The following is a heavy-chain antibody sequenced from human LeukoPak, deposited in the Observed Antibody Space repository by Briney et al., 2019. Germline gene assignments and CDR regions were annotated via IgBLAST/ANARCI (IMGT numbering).Heavy chain of an antibody. CDR2: IYTSGST. V-gene: IGHV4-61*02. CDR3: ASSSSFLLFDY. CDR1: GGSISSGSYY. Sequence: SQTLSLTCTVSGGSISSGSYYWSWIRQPAGKGLEWIGRIYTSGSTNYNPSLKSRVTISVDTSKNQFSLKLSSVTAADTAVYYCASSSSFLLFDYWGQGTLVTVSS. J-gene: IGHJ4*02. D-gene: IGHD6-6*01.